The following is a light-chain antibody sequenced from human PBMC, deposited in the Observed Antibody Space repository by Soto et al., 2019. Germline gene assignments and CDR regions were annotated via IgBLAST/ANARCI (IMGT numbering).Light chain of an antibody. CDR3: QQRSNWPRFT. J-gene: IGKJ3*01. CDR1: QSVSTD. V-gene: IGKV3-15*01. Sequence: EIVMTQSPATLSVSLGERATLSCRASQSVSTDLAWYQQKPGQAPRLLIFGASTRATGIPARFSGSGSGTEFILTISSLQSEDSAVYYCQQRSNWPRFTFGPGTKVDIK. CDR2: GAS.